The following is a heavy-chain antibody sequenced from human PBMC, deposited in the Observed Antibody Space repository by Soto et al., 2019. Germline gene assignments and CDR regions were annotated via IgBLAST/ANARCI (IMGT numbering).Heavy chain of an antibody. CDR2: MNPNSGNT. D-gene: IGHD3-10*01. V-gene: IGHV1-8*01. CDR1: GYTFTSYD. CDR3: ARGNSPALIWGGEAFDP. Sequence: QVQLVQSGAEVKKPGASVKVSCKASGYTFTSYDINWVRQATGQGLEWMGWMNPNSGNTGYAQKVQGRVTMTRNTSISTAYMEPSSPRSEDTAGDYCARGNSPALIWGGEAFDPWGQGTLVTVSS. J-gene: IGHJ5*02.